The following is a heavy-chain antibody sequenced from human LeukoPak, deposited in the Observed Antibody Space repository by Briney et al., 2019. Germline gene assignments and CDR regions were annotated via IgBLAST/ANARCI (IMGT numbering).Heavy chain of an antibody. CDR3: AKDQPPCSSTSCYIYYYYYMDV. CDR1: GFTFSDYY. Sequence: PGGSLRLSCAASGFTFSDYYMSWIRQAPGKGLEWVSYISSSGSTIYYADSVKGRFTISRDNAKNTLYLQMNSLRAEDTAVYYCAKDQPPCSSTSCYIYYYYYMDVWGKGTTVTISS. CDR2: ISSSGSTI. J-gene: IGHJ6*03. V-gene: IGHV3-11*04. D-gene: IGHD2-2*02.